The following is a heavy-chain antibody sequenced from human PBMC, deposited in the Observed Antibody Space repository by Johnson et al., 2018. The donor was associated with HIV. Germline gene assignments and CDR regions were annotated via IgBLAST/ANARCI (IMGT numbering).Heavy chain of an antibody. D-gene: IGHD3-22*01. CDR3: ARGHDNYDSSGYLHAFDV. Sequence: VQLVESGGGLVKPGGSLRLSCAASGFTFSNAWMSWVRQAPGKGLEWVGRIKSKTDGGTPDYAAPVKGRFTISRDNAKNSLYLQMNSLRAEDTALYYCARGHDNYDSSGYLHAFDVWGQGTVVTVSS. CDR2: IKSKTDGGTP. V-gene: IGHV3-15*05. CDR1: GFTFSNAW. J-gene: IGHJ3*01.